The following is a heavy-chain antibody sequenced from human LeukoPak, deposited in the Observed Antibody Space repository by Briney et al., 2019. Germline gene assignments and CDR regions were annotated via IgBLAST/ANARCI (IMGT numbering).Heavy chain of an antibody. J-gene: IGHJ5*02. V-gene: IGHV7-4-1*02. Sequence: GASVKVSCKASGYTFISYSMNWVRQAPGQGLEWMGWINTNTGNPTYAQGFTGRFVFSLDTSVSTAYLQISSLKAEDTAVYYCAREGQWLEDPYNWFDPWGQGTLVTVSS. CDR2: INTNTGNP. CDR1: GYTFISYS. CDR3: AREGQWLEDPYNWFDP. D-gene: IGHD6-19*01.